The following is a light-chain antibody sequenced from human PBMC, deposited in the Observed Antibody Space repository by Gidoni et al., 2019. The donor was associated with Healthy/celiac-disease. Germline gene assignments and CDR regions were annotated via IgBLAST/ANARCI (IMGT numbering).Light chain of an antibody. CDR2: KDS. V-gene: IGLV3-25*03. CDR3: QSADSSGTYEGV. J-gene: IGLJ2*01. CDR1: ALPKQY. Sequence: SYELTQPPSVSVFPGQTARITCSGDALPKQYAYWYQQKPGQAPVLVIYKDSERPSGIPERFSGSSSGTTVTLTISGVQAEDEADYYCQSADSSGTYEGVFGGGTKLTVL.